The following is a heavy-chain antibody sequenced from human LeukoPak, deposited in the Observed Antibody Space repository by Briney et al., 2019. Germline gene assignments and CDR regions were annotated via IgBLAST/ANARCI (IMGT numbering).Heavy chain of an antibody. Sequence: GGSLRLPCAASGVTESSQHKNGVRRAPGKGLEWVSVIYGIDGTSYTDSVKGRFTISRDNSKNTVYLQMNSLRAEDTAVYYCSTDILYWGQRTLVTVSS. CDR1: GVTESSQH. D-gene: IGHD5-12*01. V-gene: IGHV3-53*01. CDR3: STDILY. J-gene: IGHJ4*02. CDR2: IYGIDGT.